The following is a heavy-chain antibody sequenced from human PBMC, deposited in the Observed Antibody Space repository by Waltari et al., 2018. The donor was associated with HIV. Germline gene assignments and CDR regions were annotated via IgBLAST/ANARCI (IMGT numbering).Heavy chain of an antibody. D-gene: IGHD4-17*01. CDR1: GFSFSDYG. J-gene: IGHJ4*02. V-gene: IGHV3-30*18. CDR3: AKGITVTTIGYFDY. CDR2: ISYDVSYK. Sequence: PAAGFSFSDYGMHWVRQAPDKGLEWVAVISYDVSYKYYADSVKGRFSISRDNSKNTLYLQMNSLRTEDTAVYYCAKGITVTTIGYFDYWGQGTLINVSS.